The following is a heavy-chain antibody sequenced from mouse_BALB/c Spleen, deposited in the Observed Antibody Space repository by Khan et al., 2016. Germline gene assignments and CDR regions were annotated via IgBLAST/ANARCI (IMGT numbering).Heavy chain of an antibody. D-gene: IGHD1-1*01. V-gene: IGHV9-3-1*01. CDR3: ARYRYYYGSSRYFDV. Sequence: QIQLVQSGPELKQPGKTVKISCKASGYTFTNYGMNWVKQAPGKGLKWMGWINTYSGESTYADDFKGRFAFSLETSANTAYLQINNLKNEDTATYVCARYRYYYGSSRYFDVWGAGTTVTVSS. CDR1: GYTFTNYG. CDR2: INTYSGES. J-gene: IGHJ1*01.